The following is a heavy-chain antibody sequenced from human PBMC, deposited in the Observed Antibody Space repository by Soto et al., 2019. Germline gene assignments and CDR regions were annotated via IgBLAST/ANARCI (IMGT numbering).Heavy chain of an antibody. Sequence: AAVKVSCEACGYTFTSYGISWVRQAPGQGVEWMGWISAYNGNTNYAQKLQGRVTMTTDTSTSTAYMELRSLRSDDTAVYYCARDSDPYCSSTRCYPNWFDQGGKRTLVPVXS. V-gene: IGHV1-18*01. CDR3: ARDSDPYCSSTRCYPNWFDQ. D-gene: IGHD2-2*01. CDR2: ISAYNGNT. CDR1: GYTFTSYG. J-gene: IGHJ5*02.